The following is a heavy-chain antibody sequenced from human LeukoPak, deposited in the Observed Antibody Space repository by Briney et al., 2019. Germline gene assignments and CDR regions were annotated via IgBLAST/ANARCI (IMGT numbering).Heavy chain of an antibody. J-gene: IGHJ4*02. D-gene: IGHD3-22*01. CDR2: IIPIFGTA. CDR1: GGTFSSYA. V-gene: IGHV1-69*13. Sequence: SVKVSCKASGGTFSSYAISWVRQAPGQGLEWMGGIIPIFGTANYAQKFQGRVTITADESTSTAYMELSSLRSEDTAVYYCARCYDSSGYYGPNFDYWGQGTLVTVSS. CDR3: ARCYDSSGYYGPNFDY.